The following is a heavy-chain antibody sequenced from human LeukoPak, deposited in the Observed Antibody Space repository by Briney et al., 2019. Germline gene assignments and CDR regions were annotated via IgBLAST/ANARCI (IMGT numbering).Heavy chain of an antibody. CDR1: GCTFTSYA. CDR2: IIAYNGIA. V-gene: IGHV1-18*01. D-gene: IGHD6-19*01. J-gene: IGHJ4*02. CDR3: ARYSPQWLVLQTGDECDY. Sequence: GASVKVSCKASGCTFTSYAISWVRQAPGQGLEWMGWIIAYNGIANYAQKLQGRVTITTDTSTSTAYMELRSLRSDGTAVYYCARYSPQWLVLQTGDECDYWGQGTLVTVSS.